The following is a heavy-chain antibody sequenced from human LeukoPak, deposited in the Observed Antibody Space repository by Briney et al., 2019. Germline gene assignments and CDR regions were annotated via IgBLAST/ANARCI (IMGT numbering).Heavy chain of an antibody. D-gene: IGHD1-26*01. CDR2: INWNGGGT. Sequence: GGSLRLSCAATGFTFKDYGMHWARQPPGKGLEWVSSINWNGGGTDYADSVKGRFTISRDNAKNSLYLQLSSLRPEDTALYYCAKHMRATNSYSFFGLDVWGQGTTVTVSS. J-gene: IGHJ6*02. V-gene: IGHV3-9*01. CDR1: GFTFKDYG. CDR3: AKHMRATNSYSFFGLDV.